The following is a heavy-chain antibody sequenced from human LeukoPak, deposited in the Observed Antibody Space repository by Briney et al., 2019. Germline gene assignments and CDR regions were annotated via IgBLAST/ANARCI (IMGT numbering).Heavy chain of an antibody. Sequence: GASVKVSCKASGYTFTGYYMHWVRQAPGQGLEWMGWINPNSGGTNYAQKFQGRVTITADESTSTAYMELSSLRSEDTAVYYCAFHGLSTWGYYYYMDVWGKGTTVTISS. V-gene: IGHV1-2*02. CDR1: GYTFTGYY. D-gene: IGHD2/OR15-2a*01. J-gene: IGHJ6*03. CDR2: INPNSGGT. CDR3: AFHGLSTWGYYYYMDV.